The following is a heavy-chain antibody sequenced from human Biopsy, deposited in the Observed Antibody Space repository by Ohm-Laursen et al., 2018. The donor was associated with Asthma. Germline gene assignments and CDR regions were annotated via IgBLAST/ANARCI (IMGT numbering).Heavy chain of an antibody. V-gene: IGHV1-18*04. D-gene: IGHD4-11*01. Sequence: SVKVSCKASGYAFTNYAICWVRQAPGQGLEWMGWISAYNGNTNYAQKFQGRLTLTTDTSTSTAHMELRSLRSDDTAVYYCARWTTPINGFDPWGQGTLVTVSS. J-gene: IGHJ5*02. CDR2: ISAYNGNT. CDR3: ARWTTPINGFDP. CDR1: GYAFTNYA.